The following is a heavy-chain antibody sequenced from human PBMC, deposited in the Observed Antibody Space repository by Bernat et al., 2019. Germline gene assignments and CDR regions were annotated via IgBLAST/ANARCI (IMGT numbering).Heavy chain of an antibody. CDR2: IYPGDSDT. V-gene: IGHV5-51*01. Sequence: EVQLVQSGAEVKKPGESLKSSCKGSGYSFTSYWIGWVCQMPGKGLEWMGIIYPGDSDTRYSPSFQGQVTISADKSISTAYLQWSSLKDSDTAMYYCARRVLIRGSSTSCWAFDIWGQGTMVTVSS. CDR1: GYSFTSYW. J-gene: IGHJ3*02. D-gene: IGHD2-2*01. CDR3: ARRVLIRGSSTSCWAFDI.